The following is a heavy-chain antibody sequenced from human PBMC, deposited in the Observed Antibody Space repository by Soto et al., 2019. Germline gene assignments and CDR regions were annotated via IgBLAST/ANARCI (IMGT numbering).Heavy chain of an antibody. V-gene: IGHV3-23*01. J-gene: IGHJ4*02. CDR2: ISGSGGSA. CDR3: AKTPVAHAAAGRGGGGYFDY. CDR1: GFTFSTYA. D-gene: IGHD6-13*01. Sequence: EVQMLESGGGLVQPGGSLRLACATSGFTFSTYAMSWVRQAPGKGLEGVSIISGSGGSAYYADSVKGRFTVSRDNSKNTIDQQKNSLRAEDTGLYYCAKTPVAHAAAGRGGGGYFDYWGQGTLVTVSS.